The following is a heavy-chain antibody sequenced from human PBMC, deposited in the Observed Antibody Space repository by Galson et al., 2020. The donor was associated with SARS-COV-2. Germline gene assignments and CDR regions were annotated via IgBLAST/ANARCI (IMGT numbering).Heavy chain of an antibody. CDR1: GGSISSGGYY. CDR3: ARGLIVVVPAAKVLNYYGMDV. V-gene: IGHV4-31*03. Sequence: SETLSLTCTFSGGSISSGGYYWSWIRQHPGKGLEWIGYIYYSGSTYYNPSLKSRVTISVDTSKNQFSLKLSSVTAADTAVYYCARGLIVVVPAAKVLNYYGMDVWGQGTTVTVSS. D-gene: IGHD2-2*01. J-gene: IGHJ6*02. CDR2: IYYSGST.